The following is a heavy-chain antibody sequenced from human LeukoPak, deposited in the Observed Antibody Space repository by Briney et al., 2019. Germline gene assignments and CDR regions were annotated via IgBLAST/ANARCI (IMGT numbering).Heavy chain of an antibody. CDR1: GFTFSSYA. Sequence: PGGSLRLSCAASGFTFSSYAMYWVRQAPGKGLEWVSAIGANGCCPNYADSVKGRFTISRDNSRNTLYLQMSSLRTDDTATYYCTKSTDPWFYGMDVWGQGTTVSVSS. V-gene: IGHV3-23*01. CDR3: TKSTDPWFYGMDV. CDR2: IGANGCCP. J-gene: IGHJ6*02. D-gene: IGHD3-9*01.